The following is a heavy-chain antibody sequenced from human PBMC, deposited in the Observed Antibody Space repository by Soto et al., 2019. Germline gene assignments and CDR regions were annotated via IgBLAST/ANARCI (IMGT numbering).Heavy chain of an antibody. Sequence: TETLSLTCTVSGGSISSSSYYWGWIRQPPGKGLEWIGSIYYSGSTYYNPSLKSRVTISVDTSKNQFSLKLSSVTAADTAVYYCASSKRGVEFDYWGQGTLVTVSS. D-gene: IGHD3-10*01. CDR2: IYYSGST. V-gene: IGHV4-39*01. CDR1: GGSISSSSYY. J-gene: IGHJ4*02. CDR3: ASSKRGVEFDY.